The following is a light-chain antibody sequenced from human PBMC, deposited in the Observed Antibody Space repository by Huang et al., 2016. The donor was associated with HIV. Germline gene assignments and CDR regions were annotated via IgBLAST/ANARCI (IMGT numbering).Light chain of an antibody. CDR3: QQTYIIPIT. CDR1: QSISSY. Sequence: DIQMTQSPFSLSASVGDRVTITCRASQSISSYLIWYQQNPGKAPKILIYAASTLQSGIPSRFIGSGAGTDFTLTITSLQPEDFATYYCQQTYIIPITFGQGTKLEIK. J-gene: IGKJ2*01. V-gene: IGKV1-39*01. CDR2: AAS.